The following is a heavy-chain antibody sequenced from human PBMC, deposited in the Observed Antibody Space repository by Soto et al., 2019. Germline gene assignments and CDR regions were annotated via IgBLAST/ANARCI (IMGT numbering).Heavy chain of an antibody. CDR3: VRDASSGYRGWWDP. CDR2: ISPYNGDT. Sequence: QVQLVQSGAEVKKPGASVKVSCKASGYTFTSYGISWVRQAPGQGLEWMGLISPYNGDTIYAQKFQGRVIVTTDTATSTAYMELRSLRSDDTAVYYCVRDASSGYRGWWDPWGRGTLVTVSS. J-gene: IGHJ5*02. D-gene: IGHD5-18*01. CDR1: GYTFTSYG. V-gene: IGHV1-18*01.